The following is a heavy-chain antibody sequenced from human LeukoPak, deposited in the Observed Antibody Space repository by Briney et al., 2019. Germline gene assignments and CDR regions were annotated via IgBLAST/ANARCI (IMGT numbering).Heavy chain of an antibody. CDR3: ASSVVPAAPYYMDV. CDR1: GFTVSSNY. Sequence: GGSLRLSCAASGFTVSSNYMSWVRQAPGKGLEWVSVIYSGGSTYYADSVKGRFTISRDNSKNTLYLQMNSLRAEDTAVYYRASSVVPAAPYYMDVWGKGTTVTVSS. D-gene: IGHD2-2*01. V-gene: IGHV3-53*01. CDR2: IYSGGST. J-gene: IGHJ6*03.